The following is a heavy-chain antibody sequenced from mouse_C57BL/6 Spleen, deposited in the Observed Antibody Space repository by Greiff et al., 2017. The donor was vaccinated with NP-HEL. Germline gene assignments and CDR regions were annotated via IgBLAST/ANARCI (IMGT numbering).Heavy chain of an antibody. CDR2: INPKNGGT. J-gene: IGHJ1*03. CDR1: GYTFTDYY. CDR3: ARAYDRAGYWYFDV. Sequence: VQLQQSGPELVKPGASVKISCKASGYTFTDYYMNWVKQSHGKSLEWIGDINPKNGGTSYNQKFKGKATLTVDKSSSTAYMELRSLTSEDSAVYYCARAYDRAGYWYFDVWGTGTTVTVSS. D-gene: IGHD2-3*01. V-gene: IGHV1-26*01.